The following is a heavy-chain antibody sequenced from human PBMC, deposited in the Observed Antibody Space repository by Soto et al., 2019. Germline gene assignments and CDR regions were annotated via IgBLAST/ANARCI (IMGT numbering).Heavy chain of an antibody. J-gene: IGHJ6*03. CDR2: INHSGST. Sequence: SETLSLTCAVYGGSFSGYYWSWIRQPPGKGLEWIGEINHSGSTNYNPSLKSRVTISVDTSKNQFSLKLSSVTAADTAVYYCARGGHIVVVPAATYYYYYYMDVWGKGTTVTVSS. CDR1: GGSFSGYY. CDR3: ARGGHIVVVPAATYYYYYYMDV. V-gene: IGHV4-34*01. D-gene: IGHD2-2*01.